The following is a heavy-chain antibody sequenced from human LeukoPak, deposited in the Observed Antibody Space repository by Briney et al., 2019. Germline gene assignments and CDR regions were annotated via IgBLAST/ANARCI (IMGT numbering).Heavy chain of an antibody. V-gene: IGHV6-1*01. Sequence: SQTLSLTCAISGDSVSSNSATWNWIRQSPSRGLEWLGRAYYRSKWYNDYAVSVESRVTINPDTSKNQFSLQLNSVTPEDTAVYYCARGSRGSRLFDYWGQGNLVTVSS. CDR2: AYYRSKWYN. D-gene: IGHD6-13*01. CDR1: GDSVSSNSAT. J-gene: IGHJ4*02. CDR3: ARGSRGSRLFDY.